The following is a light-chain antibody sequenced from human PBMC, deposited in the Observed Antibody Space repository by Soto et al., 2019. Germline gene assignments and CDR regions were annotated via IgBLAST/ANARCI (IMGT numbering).Light chain of an antibody. J-gene: IGKJ1*01. CDR2: EAS. Sequence: DIQMTQSPSSLSASVGDRVTITCQARQDISNYLNWYQQKPGKAPNLLIYEASNLETGVPSRFSGSGSGTDFTFTISSLQPEDIATYYCQQYDNFPWTFGHGTKVEIK. CDR3: QQYDNFPWT. CDR1: QDISNY. V-gene: IGKV1-33*01.